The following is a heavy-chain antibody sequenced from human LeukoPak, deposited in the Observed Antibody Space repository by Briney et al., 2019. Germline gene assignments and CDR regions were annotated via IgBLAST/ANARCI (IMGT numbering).Heavy chain of an antibody. J-gene: IGHJ4*02. CDR2: FDPEDGET. D-gene: IGHD1-26*01. CDR3: ATVRNNIVGADFDY. CDR1: GYTLTELS. V-gene: IGHV1-24*01. Sequence: APVKVSCKVSGYTLTELSMHWVRQAPGKGLEWMGGFDPEDGETIYAQKFQGRVTMTEDTSTDTAYMELSSLRSEDTAVYYCATVRNNIVGADFDYWGQGTLVTVSS.